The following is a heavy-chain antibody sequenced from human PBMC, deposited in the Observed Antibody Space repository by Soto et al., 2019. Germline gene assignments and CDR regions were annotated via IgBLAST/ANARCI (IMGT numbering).Heavy chain of an antibody. CDR1: GGTFSSYA. V-gene: IGHV1-69*06. D-gene: IGHD2-8*01. J-gene: IGHJ6*02. CDR3: AGGYIVLMVYAIRRDYYYGMDV. Sequence: SVKVSCKASGGTFSSYAVSWVRQAPGQGLEWMGGIIPIFGTANYAQKFQGRVTITADKSTSTAYMELSSLRSEDTAVYYCAGGYIVLMVYAIRRDYYYGMDVWGQGTTVTVSS. CDR2: IIPIFGTA.